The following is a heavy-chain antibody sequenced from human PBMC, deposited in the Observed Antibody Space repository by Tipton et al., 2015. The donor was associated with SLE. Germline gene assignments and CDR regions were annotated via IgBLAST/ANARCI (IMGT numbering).Heavy chain of an antibody. CDR1: GGSISSSSYY. CDR3: ATQGITFGGVIAHDAFDI. V-gene: IGHV4-39*01. CDR2: IFYGGRT. Sequence: TLSLTCTVSGGSISSSSYYWGWIRQPPGKGLEWIGSIFYGGRTYYNPSLKSRVTISVDTSKNQFSLKLSSVTAADTAVYYCATQGITFGGVIAHDAFDIWGQGTMVTVSS. J-gene: IGHJ3*02. D-gene: IGHD3-16*02.